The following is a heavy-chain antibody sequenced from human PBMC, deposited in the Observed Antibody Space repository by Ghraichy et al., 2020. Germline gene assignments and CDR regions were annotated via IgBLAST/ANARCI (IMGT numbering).Heavy chain of an antibody. CDR1: GASVSSYS. V-gene: IGHV4-59*02. J-gene: IGHJ5*01. CDR3: ARAYAPYMRTFDS. Sequence: SETLSLTCNVFGASVSSYSWGWIRQPPGKGLDWIAYIYYSATTNYNPSLKSRVTISVDASKNQVSLKLTSVTAADTAVYYCARAYAPYMRTFDSWGLGTLVTVSS. CDR2: IYYSATT. D-gene: IGHD2-2*01.